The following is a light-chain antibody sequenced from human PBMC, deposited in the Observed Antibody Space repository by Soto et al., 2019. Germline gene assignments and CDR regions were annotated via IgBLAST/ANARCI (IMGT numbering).Light chain of an antibody. J-gene: IGKJ4*01. CDR3: QQYKSYPLS. Sequence: DIQMTQSPSTLSASVGYRVTITCRASQSISSWLAWYQQKPGKAPKLLIYDATSVQSAVPSRFIGSGCRTEVSISISRLQPDDVATYYCQQYKSYPLSFGGVTKV. V-gene: IGKV1-5*01. CDR2: DAT. CDR1: QSISSW.